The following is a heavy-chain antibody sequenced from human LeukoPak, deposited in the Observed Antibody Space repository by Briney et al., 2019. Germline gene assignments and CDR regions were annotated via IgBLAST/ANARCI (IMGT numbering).Heavy chain of an antibody. CDR3: AKAPLDSSGYYYVTYYFDY. D-gene: IGHD3-22*01. V-gene: IGHV3-23*01. CDR2: ISGSGGST. J-gene: IGHJ4*02. Sequence: PGGSLRLSCAASGFTFSSYAMSWVRQAPGKGLEWVSGISGSGGSTYYADSVKGRFTISRDNSKNTLYLQMNSLRAEDTVVYYCAKAPLDSSGYYYVTYYFDYWGQGTLVTVSS. CDR1: GFTFSSYA.